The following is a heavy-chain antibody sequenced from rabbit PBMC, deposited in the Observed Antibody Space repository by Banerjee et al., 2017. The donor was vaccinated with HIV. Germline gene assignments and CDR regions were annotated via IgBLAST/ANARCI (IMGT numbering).Heavy chain of an antibody. V-gene: IGHV1S40*01. J-gene: IGHJ6*01. CDR3: ARSGSSGL. CDR2: IYVDSSDSI. D-gene: IGHD4-1*01. Sequence: QSLEESGGDLVKPGASLTLTCTASGFSFSSNAMCWVRQAPGKGLEWIACIYVDSSDSIGYASWAKGRFTISKTSSTTVTLQMTSLTAADTAIYFCARSGSSGLWGPGTLVTVS. CDR1: GFSFSSNA.